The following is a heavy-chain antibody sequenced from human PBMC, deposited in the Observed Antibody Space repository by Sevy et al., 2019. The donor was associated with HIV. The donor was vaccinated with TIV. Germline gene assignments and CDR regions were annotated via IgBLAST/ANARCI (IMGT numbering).Heavy chain of an antibody. D-gene: IGHD3-22*01. CDR3: ARGRTYYYDTSGYSA. Sequence: GGSLRLSCAASGFTFNIYWMGWVRQAPGKGLEWVANIKQDGSDKYYVGSVKGRFTISRDNAKRSQYLQMTNLRAVDTAVYYCARGRTYYYDTSGYSAWVQGTLVTVSS. CDR2: IKQDGSDK. CDR1: GFTFNIYW. J-gene: IGHJ5*02. V-gene: IGHV3-7*01.